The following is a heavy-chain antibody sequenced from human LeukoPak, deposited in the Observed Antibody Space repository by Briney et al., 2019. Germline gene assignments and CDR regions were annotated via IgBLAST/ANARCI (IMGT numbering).Heavy chain of an antibody. CDR1: GYTFTGYY. J-gene: IGHJ5*02. V-gene: IGHV1-2*02. CDR2: INPNSGGT. Sequence: ASVKVSCKASGYTFTGYYVHWVRQAPGQGLEWMGWINPNSGGTNYAQKFQGRVTMTRDTSISTAYMELSRLRSDDTAVYYCARSRYTMYNWFDPWGQGTLVTVSS. CDR3: ARSRYTMYNWFDP. D-gene: IGHD2-2*02.